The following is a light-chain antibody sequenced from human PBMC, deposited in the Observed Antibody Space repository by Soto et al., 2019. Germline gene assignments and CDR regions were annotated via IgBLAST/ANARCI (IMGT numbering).Light chain of an antibody. J-gene: IGLJ3*02. CDR1: GSDVGDSSH. CDR2: EVN. Sequence: QSVLTQPRSVSGSPGQSVTISCTATGSDVGDSSHVSWYQLHPGKAPKLMIYEVNNRPSGVPDRFSGSKSGSTASLTISGLQAEDKAEYYCCLSPGSLTWLFGGGTKLTVL. V-gene: IGLV2-11*01. CDR3: CLSPGSLTWL.